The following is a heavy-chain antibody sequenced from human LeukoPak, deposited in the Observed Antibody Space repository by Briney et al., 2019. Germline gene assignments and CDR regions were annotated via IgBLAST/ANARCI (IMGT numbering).Heavy chain of an antibody. CDR2: IYWNDDK. J-gene: IGHJ4*02. Sequence: SGPTLVNPTPPLTLTCTFSGFSLSTSGVGVGWVRQPPGKALEWLALIYWNDDKRYSPSLKSRLTITKGTSKNQVVLTMTNMDPVDTATYYCAHCYSTSLGYHFDYWGQGTLVTVSS. V-gene: IGHV2-5*01. CDR3: AHCYSTSLGYHFDY. CDR1: GFSLSTSGVG. D-gene: IGHD6-13*01.